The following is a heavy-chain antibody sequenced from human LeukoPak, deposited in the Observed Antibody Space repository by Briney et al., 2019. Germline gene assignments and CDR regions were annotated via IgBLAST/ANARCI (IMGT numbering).Heavy chain of an antibody. CDR3: ARGEVYGDYPHFDY. D-gene: IGHD4-17*01. CDR2: MNPNSGGT. CDR1: GYTFTSYD. Sequence: EASVKVSCKASGYTFTSYDINWVRQATGQGLEWMGWMNPNSGGTNYAQKFQGRVTMTRDTSISTAYMELSRLRSDDTAVYYCARGEVYGDYPHFDYWGQGTLVTVSS. J-gene: IGHJ4*02. V-gene: IGHV1-2*02.